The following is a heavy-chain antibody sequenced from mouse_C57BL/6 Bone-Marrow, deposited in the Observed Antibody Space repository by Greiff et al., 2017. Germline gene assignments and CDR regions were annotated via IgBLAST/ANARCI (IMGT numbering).Heavy chain of an antibody. J-gene: IGHJ3*01. CDR2: ISSGSSTI. D-gene: IGHD2-1*01. CDR1: GFTFSDYG. Sequence: EVQLQQSGGGLVKPGGSLKLSCAASGFTFSDYGMHWVRQAPEKGLEWVAYISSGSSTIYYADTVKGRFTISRDNAKNTLFLQMTSLRSEDTAMFYCADAYGNYYWFAYWGQGTLVTVST. V-gene: IGHV5-17*01. CDR3: ADAYGNYYWFAY.